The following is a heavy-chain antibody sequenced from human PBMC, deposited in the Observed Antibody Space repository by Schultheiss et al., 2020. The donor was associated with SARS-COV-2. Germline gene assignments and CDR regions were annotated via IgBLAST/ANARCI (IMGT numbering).Heavy chain of an antibody. J-gene: IGHJ6*02. CDR1: GYTFTSYG. D-gene: IGHD3-22*01. CDR2: IIPIFGTA. CDR3: ASDITTILSSYYYGMDV. V-gene: IGHV1-69*13. Sequence: SVKVSCKASGYTFTSYGISWVRQAPGQGLEWMGGIIPIFGTANYAQKFQGRVTITADESTSTAYMELSSLRSEDTAVYYCASDITTILSSYYYGMDVWGQGTTVTVSS.